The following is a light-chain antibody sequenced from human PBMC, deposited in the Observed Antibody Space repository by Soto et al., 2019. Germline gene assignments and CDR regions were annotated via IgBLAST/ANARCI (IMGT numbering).Light chain of an antibody. Sequence: EIVLTQSPGTLSLSPGDRATLSCRASQSLSVSYIAWYQQKPGQAPRLLIYSTSTRAAGIPDRFTGRGSGTHFTLAISRLEPEDFAVYYCQQYNTWPRTFGQGTKVETK. J-gene: IGKJ1*01. CDR3: QQYNTWPRT. V-gene: IGKV3-20*01. CDR2: STS. CDR1: QSLSVSY.